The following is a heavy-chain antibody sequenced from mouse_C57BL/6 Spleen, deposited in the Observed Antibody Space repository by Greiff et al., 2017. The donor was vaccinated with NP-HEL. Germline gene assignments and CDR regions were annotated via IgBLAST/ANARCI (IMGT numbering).Heavy chain of an antibody. CDR2: INPGSGGT. V-gene: IGHV1-54*01. D-gene: IGHD1-1*01. J-gene: IGHJ2*01. CDR1: GYAFTNYL. Sequence: VQLQESGAELVRPGTSVKVSCKASGYAFTNYLIEWVKQRPGQGLEWIGVINPGSGGTNYNEKFKGKATLTADKSSSTAYMQLSSLTSEDSAVYFCARPDYGSYFDYWGQGTTLTVSS. CDR3: ARPDYGSYFDY.